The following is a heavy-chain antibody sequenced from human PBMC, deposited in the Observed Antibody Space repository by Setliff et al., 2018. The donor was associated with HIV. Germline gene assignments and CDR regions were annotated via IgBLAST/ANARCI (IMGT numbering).Heavy chain of an antibody. CDR3: VRGYYYDKTGYGTFDI. J-gene: IGHJ3*02. Sequence: ASVKVSCKASGYTFTAYGITWVRQAPGQGLEWMGWMSAYSGDTKYAQKIQGRVNMTRDTSTDTAYVELRSLRFDYTALYYCVRGYYYDKTGYGTFDIWGQGTVVTDS. CDR1: GYTFTAYG. CDR2: MSAYSGDT. V-gene: IGHV1-18*04. D-gene: IGHD3-22*01.